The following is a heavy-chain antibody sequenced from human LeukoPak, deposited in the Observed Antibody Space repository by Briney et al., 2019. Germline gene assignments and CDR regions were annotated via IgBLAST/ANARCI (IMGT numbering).Heavy chain of an antibody. CDR2: IYHSGST. J-gene: IGHJ4*02. V-gene: IGHV4-38-2*01. Sequence: SETLSLTCAVSGYSISSGYYWGWIRQPPGKGLEWIGSIYHSGSTYYNPSLKSRVTISVDTSKNQFSLKLSSVTAAYTAVYYCARSNYGYPDYWGQGTLVTVSS. CDR3: ARSNYGYPDY. D-gene: IGHD5-18*01. CDR1: GYSISSGYY.